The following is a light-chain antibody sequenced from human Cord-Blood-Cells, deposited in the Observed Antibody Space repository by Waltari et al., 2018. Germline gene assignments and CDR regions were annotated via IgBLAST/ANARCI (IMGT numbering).Light chain of an antibody. CDR2: DVS. CDR3: CSYAGSYSRV. J-gene: IGLJ3*02. Sequence: QSALTQPRSVSGSPGQSVTISCTGTSSDVGGYNYVSWYQQHPGKAPTLMIYDVSKRPSGVPDRFSGSKSGNPASLTISGLQAEDEADYYCCSYAGSYSRVFGGGTKLTVL. CDR1: SSDVGGYNY. V-gene: IGLV2-11*01.